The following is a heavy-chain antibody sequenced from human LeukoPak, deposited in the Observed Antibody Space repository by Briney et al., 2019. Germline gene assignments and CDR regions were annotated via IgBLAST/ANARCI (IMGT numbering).Heavy chain of an antibody. CDR1: GGSTSSNY. D-gene: IGHD3-22*01. CDR2: IYYGGST. CDR3: AKYRSTSGYVDS. V-gene: IGHV4-59*08. J-gene: IGHJ4*02. Sequence: SETLSLTCSASGGSTSSNYWSWFRQPPGKGLEWIGYIYYGGSTTYNPSLKSRVTISVDTSKTQFSLKLTSVTAADTAVYYCAKYRSTSGYVDSWGQGTLVTVSS.